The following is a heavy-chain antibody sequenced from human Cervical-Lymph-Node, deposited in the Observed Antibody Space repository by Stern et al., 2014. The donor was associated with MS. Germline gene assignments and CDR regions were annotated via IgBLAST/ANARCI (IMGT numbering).Heavy chain of an antibody. CDR1: GFSLSTSGVG. V-gene: IGHV2-5*02. D-gene: IGHD5-18*01. Sequence: QVTLNEPGPTLVQPTQTLTLTCTFSGFSLSTSGVGVGWIRQPPGKALEWLALIYWDADQRSSSSLKSRLTITKDTSKNQVVLTMTNMDPVDTATYYCAHGLEIRLWAAYWGQGTLVTVSS. J-gene: IGHJ4*02. CDR3: AHGLEIRLWAAY. CDR2: IYWDADQ.